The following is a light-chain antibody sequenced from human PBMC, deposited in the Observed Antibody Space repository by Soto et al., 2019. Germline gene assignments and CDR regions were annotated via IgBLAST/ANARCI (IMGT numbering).Light chain of an antibody. CDR1: QNVSTY. CDR2: DAS. CDR3: QQRTNWLT. V-gene: IGKV3-11*01. J-gene: IGKJ3*01. Sequence: EIVLTQSPATLSLSPGERVTLSCRASQNVSTYLSWYQQKPGQAPSLLIYDASDRATGIPARFSGSGSGTDFTLSISSLEAEDVAVYYCQQRTNWLTFGPGTKVDIK.